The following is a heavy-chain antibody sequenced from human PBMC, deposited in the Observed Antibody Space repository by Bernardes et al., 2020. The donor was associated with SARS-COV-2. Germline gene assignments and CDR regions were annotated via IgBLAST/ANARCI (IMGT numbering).Heavy chain of an antibody. J-gene: IGHJ6*02. CDR2: ISGPGRT. V-gene: IGHV3-23*01. CDR1: GFTFSNYA. Sequence: VGSLILSCAASGFTFSNYAMSWVRQAPGKGLEWVSDISGPGRTYYADSVRGRFTISRDNSKNTLYLEMNSLRVEDTAVYYCAKELAYGSSWRDYSYYFGMDVWGQGTTVTVSS. D-gene: IGHD6-13*01. CDR3: AKELAYGSSWRDYSYYFGMDV.